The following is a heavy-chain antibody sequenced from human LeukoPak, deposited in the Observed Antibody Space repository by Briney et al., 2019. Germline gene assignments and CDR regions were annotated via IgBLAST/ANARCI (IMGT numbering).Heavy chain of an antibody. J-gene: IGHJ4*02. V-gene: IGHV4-31*03. CDR1: GGSISSGGYY. D-gene: IGHD3-3*01. CDR2: IYYSGST. Sequence: SQTLSLTCTVSGGSISSGGYYWSWIRQHPGTCLEWIGYIYYSGSTYYNPSLKSRVTISVDTSKNQFSLKLSSVTAADTAVYYCARMDRSIFGVVIIDYWGQGTLVTVSS. CDR3: ARMDRSIFGVVIIDY.